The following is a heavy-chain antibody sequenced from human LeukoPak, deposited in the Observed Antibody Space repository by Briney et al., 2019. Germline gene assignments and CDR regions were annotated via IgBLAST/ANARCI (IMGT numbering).Heavy chain of an antibody. D-gene: IGHD3-22*01. CDR1: GYSISSGYY. V-gene: IGHV4-38-2*01. Sequence: SETLSLTCAVSGYSISSGYYWGWIRQPPGKGLEWIGSIYHSGSTYYNPSLKSRVTISVDTSKNQFSLKLSSVTAADTAVYYCARHGQERYYYDSSGYYAAFDIWGQGTMVTVSS. CDR2: IYHSGST. CDR3: ARHGQERYYYDSSGYYAAFDI. J-gene: IGHJ3*02.